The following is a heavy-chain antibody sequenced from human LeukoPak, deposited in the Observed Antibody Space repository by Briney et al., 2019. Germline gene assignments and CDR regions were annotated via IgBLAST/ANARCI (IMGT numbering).Heavy chain of an antibody. CDR1: GGSVSSSGYY. Sequence: RPSETLSLTCTVSGGSVSSSGYYWGWIRQPPGKGLEWIGSIYYSGSTYYNPSLKSRVTFSVDTSKNQFSLKLSSVTAADTAVYYCARSVPSLDYLFDSWGHGTLVTVSS. V-gene: IGHV4-39*01. D-gene: IGHD4-11*01. J-gene: IGHJ5*01. CDR2: IYYSGST. CDR3: ARSVPSLDYLFDS.